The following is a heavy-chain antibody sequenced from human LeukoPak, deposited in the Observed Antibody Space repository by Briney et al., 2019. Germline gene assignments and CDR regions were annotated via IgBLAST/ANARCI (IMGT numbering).Heavy chain of an antibody. J-gene: IGHJ3*02. CDR3: ASATVTKNKRNAFDI. CDR1: GFTFSSYS. V-gene: IGHV3-21*01. CDR2: ISSSSSYI. Sequence: GGSLRLSCAASGFTFSSYSMNWVRQAPGRGLEWVSSISSSSSYIYYADSVKGRFTISRDNAKNSLYLQMNSLRAEDTAVYYCASATVTKNKRNAFDIWGQGTMVTVSS. D-gene: IGHD4-17*01.